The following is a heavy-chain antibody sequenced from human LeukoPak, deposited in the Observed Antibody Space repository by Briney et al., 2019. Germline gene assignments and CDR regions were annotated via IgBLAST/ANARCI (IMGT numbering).Heavy chain of an antibody. Sequence: PGGSLRLSCVASGFTFTSHWMSWVRQAPGKGLEWVANINQDGTEKHYVDSVKGRFTISRDNAKNSQFLQMNSLRAEDTAVYYCAKGPYYYGPETYQYFDYWGQGTLVTVS. J-gene: IGHJ4*02. CDR1: GFTFTSHW. CDR3: AKGPYYYGPETYQYFDY. V-gene: IGHV3-7*01. D-gene: IGHD3-10*01. CDR2: INQDGTEK.